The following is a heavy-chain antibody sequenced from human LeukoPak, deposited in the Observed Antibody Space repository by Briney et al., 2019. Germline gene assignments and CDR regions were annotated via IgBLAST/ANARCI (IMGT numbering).Heavy chain of an antibody. CDR1: GFTFSSYA. V-gene: IGHV3-64D*06. Sequence: GGSLRLSCSASGFTFSSYAMHWVRQAPGKGLEYVSAISSNGGSTYYADSVKGRFTTSRDNSKNTLYLQMSSLRAEDTAVYYCVKGDHLWFGGPHYYYGMDVWGQGTTVTVSS. CDR3: VKGDHLWFGGPHYYYGMDV. D-gene: IGHD3-10*01. CDR2: ISSNGGST. J-gene: IGHJ6*02.